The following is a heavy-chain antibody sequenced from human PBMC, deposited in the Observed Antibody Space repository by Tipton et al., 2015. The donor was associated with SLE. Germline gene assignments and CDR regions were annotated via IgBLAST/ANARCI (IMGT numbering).Heavy chain of an antibody. CDR2: INHSGST. J-gene: IGHJ4*02. CDR1: GGSFSGYY. Sequence: TLSLTCAVYGGSFSGYYWSWIRQPPGKGLEWIGEINHSGSTNYNPSLKSRVTISVDTSKNQFSLKLSSVTAADTAVYYCARLRYFDWLLGGYFDYWGQGTLVTVSS. D-gene: IGHD3-9*01. CDR3: ARLRYFDWLLGGYFDY. V-gene: IGHV4-34*01.